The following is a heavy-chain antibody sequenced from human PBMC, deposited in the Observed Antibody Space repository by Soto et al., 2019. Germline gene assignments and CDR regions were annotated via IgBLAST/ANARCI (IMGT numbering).Heavy chain of an antibody. Sequence: QVQLQQWGAGLLKPSETLSLTCAVYGGSFSGYYWSWIRQPPGKGLEWIGEINHSGSTNYNPSLKSRVTISVDTSKNQFSLKLSSVTAADTAVYYCARGRRSMATIISPFDYWGQGTLVTVSS. CDR2: INHSGST. CDR1: GGSFSGYY. V-gene: IGHV4-34*01. D-gene: IGHD5-12*01. J-gene: IGHJ4*02. CDR3: ARGRRSMATIISPFDY.